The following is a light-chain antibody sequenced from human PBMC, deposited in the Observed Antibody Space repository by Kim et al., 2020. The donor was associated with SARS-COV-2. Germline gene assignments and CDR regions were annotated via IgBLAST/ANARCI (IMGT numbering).Light chain of an antibody. CDR1: QTIHIY. V-gene: IGKV1-39*01. CDR2: SAS. Sequence: DIQMTQSPSSLSASVGDRVIITCRASQTIHIYLNWYQQKPGKAPKLLIESASSLQSGVPLRFSGSGSGTEFTLTISRVQPEDFATYYCQQSYNTPPITFGQGTRLEIK. CDR3: QQSYNTPPIT. J-gene: IGKJ5*01.